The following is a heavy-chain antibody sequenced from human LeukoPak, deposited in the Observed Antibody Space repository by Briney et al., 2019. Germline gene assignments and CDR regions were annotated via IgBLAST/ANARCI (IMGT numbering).Heavy chain of an antibody. CDR3: ARGPRGGDSNVWFDP. Sequence: PSETLSLTCAVYGGSFSGYYWSWIRQPPGKGLEWIGEINHSGSTNYNPSLKSRVTISVDTSKNQFSLKLSSVTAADTAVYYCARGPRGGDSNVWFDPWGQGTLVTVSS. V-gene: IGHV4-34*01. J-gene: IGHJ5*02. CDR2: INHSGST. CDR1: GGSFSGYY. D-gene: IGHD2-21*01.